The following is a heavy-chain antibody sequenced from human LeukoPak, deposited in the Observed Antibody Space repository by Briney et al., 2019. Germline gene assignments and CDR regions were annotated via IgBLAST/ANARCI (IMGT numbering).Heavy chain of an antibody. CDR1: GLTFRSS. CDR3: ARDLYRIVVVPHYFDY. CDR2: ISYDGNNK. V-gene: IGHV3-30*04. Sequence: GGSLRLSCAASGLTFRSSLHWVRQAPGKGLEWVAVISYDGNNKYYVDSVKGRFTISRDNAKNSLYLQMNSLRAEDTAVYYCARDLYRIVVVPHYFDYWGQGTLVTVSS. D-gene: IGHD3-22*01. J-gene: IGHJ4*02.